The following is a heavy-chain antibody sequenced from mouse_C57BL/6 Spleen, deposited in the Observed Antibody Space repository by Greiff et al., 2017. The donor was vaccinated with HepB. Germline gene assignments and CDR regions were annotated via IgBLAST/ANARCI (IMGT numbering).Heavy chain of an antibody. CDR2: ISYSGST. V-gene: IGHV3-1*01. CDR3: ARVSVYYYGFDV. D-gene: IGHD1-1*01. J-gene: IGHJ1*03. CDR1: GYSITSGYD. Sequence: ESGPGMVKPSQSLSLTCTVTGYSITSGYDWHWIRHFPGNKLEWMGYISYSGSTNYNPSLKSRISITHDTSKNHFFLKLNSVTTEDTATYYCARVSVYYYGFDVWGTGTTVTVSS.